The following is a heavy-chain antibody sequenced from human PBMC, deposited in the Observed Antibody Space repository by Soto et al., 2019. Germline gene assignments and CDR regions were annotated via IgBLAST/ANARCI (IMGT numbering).Heavy chain of an antibody. CDR2: ISYDGSNK. Sequence: QVQLVESGGGVVQPGRSLRLSCAASGFTFSSYGMHWVRQAPGKGLEWVAVISYDGSNKYYADSVKGRFTISRDNSKNTLYQQMNSLRAEDTAVYYCAKDYYDILTVPNYYYYYGMDVWGQGTTVTVSS. CDR3: AKDYYDILTVPNYYYYYGMDV. D-gene: IGHD3-9*01. V-gene: IGHV3-30*18. CDR1: GFTFSSYG. J-gene: IGHJ6*02.